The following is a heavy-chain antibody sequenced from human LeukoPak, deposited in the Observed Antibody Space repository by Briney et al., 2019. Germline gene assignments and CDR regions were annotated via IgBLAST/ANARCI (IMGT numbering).Heavy chain of an antibody. J-gene: IGHJ4*02. Sequence: GGSLRLSCAASGFTFSSYWMHWVRQAPGKGLVWVSRINSDGYSIHYADSVKGRFTISRDNAKNTLYLQMNSLGAEDTAVYYCAREGFGSRGFDYWGQGALVTVSS. V-gene: IGHV3-74*01. CDR2: INSDGYSI. CDR3: AREGFGSRGFDY. D-gene: IGHD1-26*01. CDR1: GFTFSSYW.